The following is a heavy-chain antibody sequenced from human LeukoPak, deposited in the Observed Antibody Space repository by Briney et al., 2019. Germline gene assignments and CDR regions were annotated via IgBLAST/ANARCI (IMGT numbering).Heavy chain of an antibody. V-gene: IGHV4-39*07. CDR1: GGSISSSSYY. D-gene: IGHD5-18*01. CDR3: ARDGYSYGTKRFDY. J-gene: IGHJ4*02. CDR2: IYYSGST. Sequence: KPSETLSLTCTVSGGSISSSSYYWGWIRQPPGKGLVWIGSIYYSGSTYYNPSLKSRVTISVDTSKNQFSLKLSSVTAADTAVYYCARDGYSYGTKRFDYWGQGTLVTVSS.